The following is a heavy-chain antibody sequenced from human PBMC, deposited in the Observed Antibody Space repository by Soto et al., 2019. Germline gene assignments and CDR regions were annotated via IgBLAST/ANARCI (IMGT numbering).Heavy chain of an antibody. J-gene: IGHJ6*02. CDR2: MNPNSGNT. D-gene: IGHD3-22*01. Sequence: QVQLVQSGDEVRKPGASVKVSCKASGYTFTTYDINWVRQATGQGLEWMGWMNPNSGNTVYAQKFQGRVTMTRNTSINTAYMELTSLTSDDTAVYYCARYHYYYCMDVWGQGTTVTVSS. CDR3: ARYHYYYCMDV. V-gene: IGHV1-8*01. CDR1: GYTFTTYD.